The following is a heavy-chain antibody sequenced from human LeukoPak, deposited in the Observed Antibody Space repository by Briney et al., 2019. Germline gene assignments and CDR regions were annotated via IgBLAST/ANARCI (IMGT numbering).Heavy chain of an antibody. V-gene: IGHV4-34*01. CDR3: ARGERSGTSYIVTDYLDY. J-gene: IGHJ4*02. CDR1: GGPISSYY. D-gene: IGHD1-26*01. Sequence: SETLSLTCTVSGGPISSYYWSWIRQPPGKGLEWIGEISHSGSTKYNPSLKSRLIISVDTSKSQFSLKLSSVTAADTAVYYCARGERSGTSYIVTDYLDYWGQGTLVTVSS. CDR2: ISHSGST.